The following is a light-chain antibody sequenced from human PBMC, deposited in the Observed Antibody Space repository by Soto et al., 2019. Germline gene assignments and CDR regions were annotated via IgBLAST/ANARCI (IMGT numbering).Light chain of an antibody. CDR2: SVS. Sequence: EVELTQSPGTLSLSLGERATFSCRASQPVISNYLAWYQQKPGQAPRLLIYSVSTRATGIPDRFSGGGSGTDFTLTISGLEPEDFATYYCQQFNNYPSITFGQGTRLEIK. CDR1: QPVISNY. V-gene: IGKV3-20*01. J-gene: IGKJ5*01. CDR3: QQFNNYPSIT.